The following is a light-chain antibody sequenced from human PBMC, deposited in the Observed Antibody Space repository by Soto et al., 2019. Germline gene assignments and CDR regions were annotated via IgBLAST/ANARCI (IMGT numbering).Light chain of an antibody. CDR1: QSVSTNF. CDR2: GAS. V-gene: IGKV3-20*01. Sequence: EIVLTQSPGTLSLSPGEGATLSCRASQSVSTNFFAWYQQKPGQAPRLLIYGASTRATGIPDRFSGSGSGTDFTLTISRLEPEDFGVYYCQQYGRTSSPFAPGPKVDIK. J-gene: IGKJ3*01. CDR3: QQYGRTSSP.